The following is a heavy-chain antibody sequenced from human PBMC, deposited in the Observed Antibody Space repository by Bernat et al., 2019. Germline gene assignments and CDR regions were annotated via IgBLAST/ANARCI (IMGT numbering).Heavy chain of an antibody. J-gene: IGHJ4*02. V-gene: IGHV3-23*01. CDR2: ISGSGSTT. Sequence: EVQLLESGGGLVQPGGSLRLSCAASGITFSNYAMSWVRQAPGKGLEWVSGISGSGSTTYYADSAEGRFTISRDNSKNTLYLQVNSLMAEDTAVYYCAKGGADFDYWGQGTLVTVSS. CDR1: GITFSNYA. D-gene: IGHD6-19*01. CDR3: AKGGADFDY.